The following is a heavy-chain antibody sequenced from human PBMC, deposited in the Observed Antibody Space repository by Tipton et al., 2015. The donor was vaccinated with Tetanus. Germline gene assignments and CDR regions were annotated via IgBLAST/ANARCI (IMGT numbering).Heavy chain of an antibody. CDR3: ARQKFIGDYVDY. CDR1: GYSFSSYW. Sequence: QLVQSGAEVKKPGESLRISCKGSGYSFSSYWIGWVRQMPGKGLEWMGIIYPGDSDTRYSPSFQGQVTISDDKSISAASLQWSSLKASDPAMYYCARQKFIGDYVDYWGQGTLVTVSS. D-gene: IGHD2-15*01. V-gene: IGHV5-51*01. J-gene: IGHJ4*02. CDR2: IYPGDSDT.